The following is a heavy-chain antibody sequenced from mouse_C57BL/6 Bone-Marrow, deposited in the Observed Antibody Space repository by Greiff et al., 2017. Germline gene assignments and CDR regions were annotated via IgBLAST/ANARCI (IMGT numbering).Heavy chain of an antibody. J-gene: IGHJ4*01. V-gene: IGHV5-15*01. CDR2: ISNLACSI. CDR1: GFTFSDYG. CDR3: ARHGEYYDYGAMDY. Sequence: EVHLVESGGGLVQPGGSLKLSCAASGFTFSDYGMAWVRQAPRKGPEWVAFISNLACSIYYADTVKGRFTISRENAKNTLYLEMSSMRSEDTAMYYCARHGEYYDYGAMDYWGQGTSATVSS. D-gene: IGHD2-4*01.